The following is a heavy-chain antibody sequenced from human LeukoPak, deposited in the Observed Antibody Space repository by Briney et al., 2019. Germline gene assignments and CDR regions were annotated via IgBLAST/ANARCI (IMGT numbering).Heavy chain of an antibody. CDR1: GGSIYTYY. CDR2: INHSGNM. D-gene: IGHD6-13*01. Sequence: SETLSLTCTVSGGSIYTYYWTWLRQSPGKGLEWIAYINHSGNMNFNPSLRSRVTISVDTSKNQFSLKLSSVTAADTAVYYCAREAQYSNSWYLDYWGQGTLVTVSS. J-gene: IGHJ4*02. V-gene: IGHV4-59*01. CDR3: AREAQYSNSWYLDY.